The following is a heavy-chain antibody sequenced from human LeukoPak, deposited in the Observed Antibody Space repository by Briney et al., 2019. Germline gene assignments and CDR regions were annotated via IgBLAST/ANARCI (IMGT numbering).Heavy chain of an antibody. CDR1: GFTFRTHT. V-gene: IGHV3-53*01. Sequence: PGGSLRLSCAASGFTFRTHTMNWVRQAPGKGLEWVSLITSADYTYYSDSVKARFTISRDNSKNTLYLQMRRLRAEDTAVYYCARGPRSSGYFDYWGQGTLLTVSS. CDR3: ARGPRSSGYFDY. CDR2: ITSADYT. J-gene: IGHJ4*02. D-gene: IGHD3-22*01.